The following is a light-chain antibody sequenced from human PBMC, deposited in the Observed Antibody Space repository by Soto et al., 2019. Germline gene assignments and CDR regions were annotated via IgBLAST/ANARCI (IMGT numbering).Light chain of an antibody. Sequence: QAVVTQEPSFSVSPGRTVTLTCGLSSGSVSTSYYPSWYQQTPGQAPRTLIYSTNTRSSGVPDRFSGSILGNKAALTITGGQADDESDYYCVLYMGSGVWVFGGGTKLTVL. CDR3: VLYMGSGVWV. CDR1: SGSVSTSYY. J-gene: IGLJ3*02. CDR2: STN. V-gene: IGLV8-61*01.